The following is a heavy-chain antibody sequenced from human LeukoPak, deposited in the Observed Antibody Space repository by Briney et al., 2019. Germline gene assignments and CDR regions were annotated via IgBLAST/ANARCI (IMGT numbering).Heavy chain of an antibody. CDR2: ITGYTGNT. J-gene: IGHJ4*02. D-gene: IGHD6-19*01. CDR1: GYTFTNYG. Sequence: ASVQVSYQASGYTFTNYGISWVRQAPGQGLEWMGWITGYTGNTNYAQKMQGRVTMTTDTSTSTDYMELRSLRSDDTAVYYCARWVGSGWYGDYWGQGTLVTVSS. V-gene: IGHV1-18*01. CDR3: ARWVGSGWYGDY.